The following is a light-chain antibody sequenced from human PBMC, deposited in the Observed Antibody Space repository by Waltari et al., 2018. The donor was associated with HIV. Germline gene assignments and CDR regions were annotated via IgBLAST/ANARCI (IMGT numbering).Light chain of an antibody. J-gene: IGKJ1*01. Sequence: EIVLTQSPGTLSLSPGERATLPCRASQSVSSSFLAWYQQKPGQAPRLLIYGASNRATGIPDRFSGSESGTDFTLTINRLEPEDFAVYYCHQYGTSPRTFGQGTKVELK. V-gene: IGKV3-20*01. CDR3: HQYGTSPRT. CDR1: QSVSSSF. CDR2: GAS.